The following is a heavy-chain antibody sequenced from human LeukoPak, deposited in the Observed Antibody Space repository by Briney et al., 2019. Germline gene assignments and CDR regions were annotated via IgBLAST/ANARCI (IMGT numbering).Heavy chain of an antibody. CDR3: AKYSSRWYLGHFDY. CDR1: GFTFDDYA. CDR2: ISWSSGSI. D-gene: IGHD6-13*01. V-gene: IGHV3-9*01. J-gene: IGHJ4*02. Sequence: GGSLRLSCAASGFTFDDYAMHWVRQAPGKGLEWVSGISWSSGSIGFAASVKGRFTISRDNAKNSLYLQMSSLSAEDTALYYCAKYSSRWYLGHFDYWGQGTLVTVSS.